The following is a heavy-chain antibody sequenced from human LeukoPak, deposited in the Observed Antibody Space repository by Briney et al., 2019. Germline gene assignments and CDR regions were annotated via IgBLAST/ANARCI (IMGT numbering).Heavy chain of an antibody. Sequence: SGGSLRLSCAASGFTFSSYGMHWVRQAPGKGLEWVAVISYDGSNTYYADSVKGRFTISRDDVKNTLYLQMDSLRAEDTAVYYCARSGFTGGWDYWGQGTLVTVSS. CDR1: GFTFSSYG. V-gene: IGHV3-30*03. CDR2: ISYDGSNT. J-gene: IGHJ4*02. D-gene: IGHD6-19*01. CDR3: ARSGFTGGWDY.